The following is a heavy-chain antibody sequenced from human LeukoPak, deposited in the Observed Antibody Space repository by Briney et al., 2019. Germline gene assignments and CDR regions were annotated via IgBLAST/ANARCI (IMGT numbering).Heavy chain of an antibody. CDR1: GFTFSSYA. D-gene: IGHD4-17*01. Sequence: GGSLRLSCAASGFTFSSYAMSRVRQAPGKGLEWVSAISGSGGSTYYADSVKGRFTISRDNSKNTLYLQMNSLRAEDTAVYYCAKVPKFTVLYDYWGQGTLVTVSS. V-gene: IGHV3-23*01. CDR2: ISGSGGST. J-gene: IGHJ4*02. CDR3: AKVPKFTVLYDY.